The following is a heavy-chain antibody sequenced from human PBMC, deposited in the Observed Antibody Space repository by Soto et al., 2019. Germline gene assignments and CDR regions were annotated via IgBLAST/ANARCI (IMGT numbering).Heavy chain of an antibody. CDR1: GGTFSSYA. Sequence: VASVKVSCKXSGGTFSSYAISWVRQAPGQGLEWMGGIIPIFGTANYAQKFQGRVTITADESTSTAYMELSSLRSEDTAVYYCARNGEAGGDYVWGSYPRGAFDIWGQGTMVTVSS. CDR2: IIPIFGTA. J-gene: IGHJ3*02. D-gene: IGHD3-16*02. V-gene: IGHV1-69*13. CDR3: ARNGEAGGDYVWGSYPRGAFDI.